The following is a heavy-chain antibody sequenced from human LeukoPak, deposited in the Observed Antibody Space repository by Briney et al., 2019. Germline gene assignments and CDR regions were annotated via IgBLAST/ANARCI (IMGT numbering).Heavy chain of an antibody. CDR1: GGTFSSYA. CDR2: IIPIFGTA. J-gene: IGHJ4*02. V-gene: IGHV1-69*01. CDR3: ASGESCSSTSCYPKYYFDY. Sequence: ASVKVSRKASGGTFSSYAISWVRQAPGQGLEWMGGIIPIFGTANYAQKFQGRVTITADESTSTAYMELSSLRSEDTAVYYCASGESCSSTSCYPKYYFDYWGQGTLVTVSS. D-gene: IGHD2-2*01.